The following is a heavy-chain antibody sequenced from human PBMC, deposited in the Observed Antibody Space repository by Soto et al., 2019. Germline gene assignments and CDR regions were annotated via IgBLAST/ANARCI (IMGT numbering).Heavy chain of an antibody. CDR3: AKGGDVVVVAASY. CDR2: ISYDGSNK. V-gene: IGHV3-30*18. D-gene: IGHD2-15*01. J-gene: IGHJ4*02. Sequence: QVQLVESGGGVVQPGRSLRFSCAASGFTFSSYGMHWVRQAPGKGLEWVAVISYDGSNKYYADSVKGRFTISRDNSKNTLYLQMNSLRAEDTAVYYCAKGGDVVVVAASYWGQGTLVTVSS. CDR1: GFTFSSYG.